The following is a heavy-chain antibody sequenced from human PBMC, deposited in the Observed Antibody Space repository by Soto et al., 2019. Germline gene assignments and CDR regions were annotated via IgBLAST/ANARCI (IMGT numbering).Heavy chain of an antibody. CDR2: IYYSGST. CDR1: GGSISSAGYY. V-gene: IGHV4-31*03. Sequence: SETLSLTCTVSGGSISSAGYYWSWILQHPAKCLEWIGYIYYSGSTYYNPSLKSRVTISVDTSKNQFSLKLSSVTAADTAVYYCARDKEGSNSYYYYYYGMDVWGQGTTVTGSS. CDR3: ARDKEGSNSYYYYYYGMDV. J-gene: IGHJ6*02. D-gene: IGHD4-4*01.